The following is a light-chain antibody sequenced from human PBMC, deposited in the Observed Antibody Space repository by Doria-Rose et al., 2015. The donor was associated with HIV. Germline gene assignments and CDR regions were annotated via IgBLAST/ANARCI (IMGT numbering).Light chain of an antibody. V-gene: IGKV3-11*01. CDR3: QQRSS. J-gene: IGKJ5*01. Sequence: DIVLTQSPATLSLSPGERATLSCRASQSVSSHLAWYQQKPGQAPRLLIYDASNRATGIPARFSGSGSGTDFTLTISSLEPEDFAVYYCQQRSSFGQGTRLEIK. CDR2: DAS. CDR1: QSVSSH.